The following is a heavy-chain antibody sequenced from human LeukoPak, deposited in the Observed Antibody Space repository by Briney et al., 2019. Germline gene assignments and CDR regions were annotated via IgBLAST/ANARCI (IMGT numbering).Heavy chain of an antibody. V-gene: IGHV3-30*18. J-gene: IGHJ6*04. CDR1: GFTFSSYG. CDR3: AKVAYSGSTIYYYYYGMDV. D-gene: IGHD3-10*01. Sequence: GRSLGLSCAASGFTFSSYGMHWVRQAPGKGLEWVAVISYDVSNKYYADSVTGRFTISRDNSKNTLYLQMNSLRAEDTAVYYCAKVAYSGSTIYYYYYGMDVWGKGTTVTVSS. CDR2: ISYDVSNK.